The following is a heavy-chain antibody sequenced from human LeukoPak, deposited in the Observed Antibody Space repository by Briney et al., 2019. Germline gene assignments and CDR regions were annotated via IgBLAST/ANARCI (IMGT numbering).Heavy chain of an antibody. CDR3: ARMREMATIIYFDY. CDR2: IKQDGSEK. V-gene: IGHV3-7*03. J-gene: IGHJ4*02. Sequence: GGSLRLSCAASGFTFSSYWVSWVRQAPGKGLEWVANIKQDGSEKYYVDSVKGRFTISRDNAKNSLYLQMNSLRAEDTAVYYCARMREMATIIYFDYWGQGTLVTVSS. CDR1: GFTFSSYW. D-gene: IGHD5-24*01.